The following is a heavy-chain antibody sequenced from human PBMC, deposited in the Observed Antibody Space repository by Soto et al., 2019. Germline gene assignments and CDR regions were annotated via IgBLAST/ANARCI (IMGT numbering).Heavy chain of an antibody. D-gene: IGHD3-10*01. J-gene: IGHJ4*02. CDR2: IHHSGDD. V-gene: IGHV4-4*02. CDR1: GESVSSDSW. Sequence: SYTLALSCVVSGESVSSDSWWGWVRQPPGKGLEWIGEIHHSGDDNYNPSLKSRVTLSLDKSKNQFSLKLSSVTAADTAVYYCARVEFGRFGAYWGQGTPVTVSS. CDR3: ARVEFGRFGAY.